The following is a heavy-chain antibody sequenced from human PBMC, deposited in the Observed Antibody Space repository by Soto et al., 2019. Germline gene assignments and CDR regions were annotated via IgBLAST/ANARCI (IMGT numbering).Heavy chain of an antibody. CDR1: GGSISSYY. Sequence: QVQLQESGPGLVKPSETLSLTCTVSGGSISSYYWSWIRQPPGKGLEWIGYIYYSGSTNYNPSLKSRVTISVDTSKNPFSLKRSSVTAADTAVYYCARGRIPLWYPFDYWGQGPLVTVSS. CDR2: IYYSGST. CDR3: ARGRIPLWYPFDY. J-gene: IGHJ4*02. V-gene: IGHV4-59*01. D-gene: IGHD5-18*01.